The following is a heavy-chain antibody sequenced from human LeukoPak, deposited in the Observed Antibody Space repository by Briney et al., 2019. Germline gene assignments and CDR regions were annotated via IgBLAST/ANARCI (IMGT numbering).Heavy chain of an antibody. V-gene: IGHV4-59*01. J-gene: IGHJ4*02. CDR3: AKAVPGPEIDY. D-gene: IGHD6-19*01. CDR1: GGSISSYY. Sequence: SETLSLTCTVSGGSISSYYWSWIRQPPGKGLEWIGYIYYSGSTNYNPSLKSRVTISVDTSKNQFSLKLSSVTAADTAVYYCAKAVPGPEIDYWGQGTLVTVSS. CDR2: IYYSGST.